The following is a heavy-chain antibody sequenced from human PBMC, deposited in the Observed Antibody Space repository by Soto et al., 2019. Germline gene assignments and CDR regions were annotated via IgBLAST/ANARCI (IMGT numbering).Heavy chain of an antibody. CDR1: GFTFSSYA. CDR2: ISGTGGST. J-gene: IGHJ1*01. D-gene: IGHD6-13*01. Sequence: EVQLLESGGDLVQPGGSLRLSCAASGFTFSSYAMSWVRQAPGKGLEWVSGISGTGGSTYHADSVKGRFTISSDNSKNTLHLQMNSLRAEDTAVYYCAKVLRQQLVPEYFQHWGQGTLVTVSS. V-gene: IGHV3-23*01. CDR3: AKVLRQQLVPEYFQH.